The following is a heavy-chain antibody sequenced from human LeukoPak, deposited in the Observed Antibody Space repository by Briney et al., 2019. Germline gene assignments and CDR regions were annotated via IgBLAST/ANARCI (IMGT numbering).Heavy chain of an antibody. V-gene: IGHV3-23*01. CDR1: GFTFSSYA. CDR3: AKSTAMDYYGMDV. Sequence: PGGSLRLSCAASGFTFSSYAMSWVRQAPGKGLEWVSAISGSGGSTYYADSVKGRFTISRGNSKNTLYLQMNSLRAEDTAVYYCAKSTAMDYYGMDVWGQGTTVTVSS. D-gene: IGHD2-21*02. CDR2: ISGSGGST. J-gene: IGHJ6*02.